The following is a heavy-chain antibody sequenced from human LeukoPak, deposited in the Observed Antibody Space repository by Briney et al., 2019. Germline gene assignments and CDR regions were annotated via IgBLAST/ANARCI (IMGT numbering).Heavy chain of an antibody. CDR3: ARAAHRGFSFDY. CDR2: IYSGGST. CDR1: GFTVSNNY. J-gene: IGHJ4*02. Sequence: GGSLRLSCAASGFTVSNNYMSWVRQAPGKGLEWVSVIYSGGSTYYADSVKGRLTISRDISKNTLYVQMNSLRPEDTAVYYCARAAHRGFSFDYWGQGTLVTVSS. D-gene: IGHD3-10*01. V-gene: IGHV3-53*05.